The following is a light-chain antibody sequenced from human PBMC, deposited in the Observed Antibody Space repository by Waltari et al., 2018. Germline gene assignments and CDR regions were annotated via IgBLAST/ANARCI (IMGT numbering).Light chain of an antibody. Sequence: ELVMTQSPATLSVFPWERATLSCRASQSIRSNLAWYQHKPSQAPRLLIYGASTRGTGIPARFSGSGSGTEFTLTISSLQSEDFAVYFCQQYDNWLGTFGQGTKVEIK. CDR3: QQYDNWLGT. CDR1: QSIRSN. CDR2: GAS. J-gene: IGKJ1*01. V-gene: IGKV3-15*01.